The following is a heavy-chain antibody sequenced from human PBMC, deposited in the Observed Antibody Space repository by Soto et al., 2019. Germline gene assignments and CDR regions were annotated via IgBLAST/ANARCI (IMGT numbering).Heavy chain of an antibody. J-gene: IGHJ4*03. D-gene: IGHD5-12*01. CDR3: ASYTARRSGYDSPFFPYFDY. CDR2: ISSSSSYI. V-gene: IGHV3-21*01. Sequence: PGGSLRLSCAASGFTFSSYSMNWVRQAPGKGLEWVSSISSSSSYIYYADSVKGRFTISRDNAKNSLYLQMNSLRTEDAAVYYCASYTARRSGYDSPFFPYFDYWGQGTTVTVSS. CDR1: GFTFSSYS.